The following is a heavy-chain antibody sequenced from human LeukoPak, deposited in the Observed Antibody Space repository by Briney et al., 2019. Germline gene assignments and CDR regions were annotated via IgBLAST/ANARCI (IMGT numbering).Heavy chain of an antibody. V-gene: IGHV1-8*02. D-gene: IGHD4-17*01. J-gene: IGHJ4*02. CDR1: DYTFTSYG. CDR3: ARGTRMTTVTPGY. Sequence: GASVKVSCKASDYTFTSYGISWVRQAPGQGLEWMGWMNPNSGNTGYARKFQGRVTMTRNTSISTAYMELSSLRSEDTAVYYCARGTRMTTVTPGYWGQGTLVTVSS. CDR2: MNPNSGNT.